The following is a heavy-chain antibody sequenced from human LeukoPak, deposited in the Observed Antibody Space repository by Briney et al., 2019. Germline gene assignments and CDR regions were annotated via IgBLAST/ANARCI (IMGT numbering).Heavy chain of an antibody. J-gene: IGHJ2*01. D-gene: IGHD5-12*01. V-gene: IGHV1-8*01. CDR3: ARGVGDSSGYEHFDL. Sequence: ASVKVSCKASGYTFTSYDINWVRQATGQGLEWMGWMNSNSGNSGYAQKFQGRVTMTRNTSISTAYMELSSLRSEDTAVYYCARGVGDSSGYEHFDLWGRGTLVTVSS. CDR1: GYTFTSYD. CDR2: MNSNSGNS.